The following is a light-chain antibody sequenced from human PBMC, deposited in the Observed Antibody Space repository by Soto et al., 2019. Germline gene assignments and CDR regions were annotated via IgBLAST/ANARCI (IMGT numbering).Light chain of an antibody. Sequence: DIQMTQSPSSLSASVGDRVTITSRASQSISSYLNWYQQKPGKAPKLLIYAASSLQSGVPSRFSGSGSGTDFTLTISSLQPEDFATYYCQQSYSTPTITVGQGTRLEIK. CDR2: AAS. CDR3: QQSYSTPTIT. J-gene: IGKJ5*01. CDR1: QSISSY. V-gene: IGKV1-39*01.